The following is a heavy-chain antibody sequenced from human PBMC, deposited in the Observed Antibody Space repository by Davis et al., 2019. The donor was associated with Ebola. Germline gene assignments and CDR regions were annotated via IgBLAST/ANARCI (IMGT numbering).Heavy chain of an antibody. V-gene: IGHV4-59*08. CDR2: TFHSGRT. Sequence: MPSEPLSLTCTVSGGSIRNFYWSWIRQPPGKGLEWFGSTFHSGRTNYNPSLKSRVTTSVDTSKNQLSLQLSSMTAADTAVYYCATIEDTDMVGAFEIWGQGTMVTGSS. J-gene: IGHJ3*02. CDR3: ATIEDTDMVGAFEI. CDR1: GGSIRNFY. D-gene: IGHD5-18*01.